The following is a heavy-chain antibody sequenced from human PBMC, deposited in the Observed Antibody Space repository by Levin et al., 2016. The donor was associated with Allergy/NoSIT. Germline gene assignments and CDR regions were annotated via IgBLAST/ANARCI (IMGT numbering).Heavy chain of an antibody. D-gene: IGHD3-22*01. J-gene: IGHJ4*02. V-gene: IGHV4-39*01. CDR1: GGSISSSSYY. CDR3: ARHPTGRDSSYFDY. Sequence: SETLSLTCTVSGGSISSSSYYWGWIRQPPGKGLEWIGSIYYSGSTYYNPSLKSRVTISVDTSKNQFSLKLSSVTAADTAVYYCARHPTGRDSSYFDYWGQGTLVTVSS. CDR2: IYYSGST.